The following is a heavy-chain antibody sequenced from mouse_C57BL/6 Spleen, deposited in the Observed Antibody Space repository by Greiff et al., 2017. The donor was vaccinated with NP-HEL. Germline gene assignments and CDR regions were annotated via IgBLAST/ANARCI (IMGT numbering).Heavy chain of an antibody. CDR2: INPNNGGT. CDR3: ARRGNLRAYFDY. Sequence: EVQLQQSGPELVKPGASVKISCKASGYTFTDYYMNWVKQSHGKSLEWIGDINPNNGGTSYNQKFKGKATLTVDKSSSTAYMELRSLTSEDSAVYYCARRGNLRAYFDYWGQGTTLTVSS. J-gene: IGHJ2*01. D-gene: IGHD3-3*01. CDR1: GYTFTDYY. V-gene: IGHV1-26*01.